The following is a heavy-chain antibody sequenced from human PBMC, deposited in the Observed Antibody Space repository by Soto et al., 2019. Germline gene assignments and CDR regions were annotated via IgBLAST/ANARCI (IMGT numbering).Heavy chain of an antibody. CDR2: IYYSGST. V-gene: IGHV4-39*01. Sequence: SETLSLTCTVSGGSISSSSYYWGWIRQPPGKGLEWIGSIYYSGSTYYNPSLKSRVTISVDTSKNQFSLKLSSVTAADTAVYYGARARHGDFTNFDYWGQGTLATAPQ. D-gene: IGHD4-17*01. CDR3: ARARHGDFTNFDY. CDR1: GGSISSSSYY. J-gene: IGHJ4*02.